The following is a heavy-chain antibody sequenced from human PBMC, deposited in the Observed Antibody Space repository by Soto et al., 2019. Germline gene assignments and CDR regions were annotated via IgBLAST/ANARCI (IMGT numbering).Heavy chain of an antibody. CDR1: GFTFSSYA. D-gene: IGHD5-18*01. CDR3: AKDRRIQLNPHGAFDI. CDR2: ISGSGGST. V-gene: IGHV3-23*01. Sequence: EVQLLESGGGLVQPGGSLRLSCAASGFTFSSYAMSWVRQAPGKGLEWVSAISGSGGSTYYADSVKGRFTISRDNSKNTLYLQMDSLRAEDTAVYYCAKDRRIQLNPHGAFDIWGQGTMVTVSS. J-gene: IGHJ3*02.